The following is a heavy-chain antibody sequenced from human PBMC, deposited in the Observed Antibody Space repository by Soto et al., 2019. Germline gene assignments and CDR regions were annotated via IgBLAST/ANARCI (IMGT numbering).Heavy chain of an antibody. D-gene: IGHD6-19*01. CDR2: ISSSGGTT. J-gene: IGHJ4*02. CDR3: AKPGYLEQWLVRGYFEY. V-gene: IGHV3-23*01. CDR1: GFTFSSYA. Sequence: VQLLDSGVGLVQPGGSLRLSCAASGFTFSSYAMSWVRKAPGKGLEWVSAISSSGGTTHYADSVKGRFIISRDNSKNTLYLQMNSLRAEDTAVYYCAKPGYLEQWLVRGYFEYWGQGTMVTVSS.